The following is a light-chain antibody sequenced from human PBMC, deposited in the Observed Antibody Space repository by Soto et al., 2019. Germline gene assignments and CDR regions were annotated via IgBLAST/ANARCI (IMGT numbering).Light chain of an antibody. J-gene: IGKJ1*01. CDR1: QSVSSY. V-gene: IGKV3-11*01. Sequence: EIVLTQSPATLSLSPVERATLSCRASQSVSSYLAWYQQKPGQAPRLLIYGASDRATGIPDRFSGSGSGTDFTLTISSLQPEDSATYYCHQYYNRPPWTFGQGTKVDIK. CDR3: HQYYNRPPWT. CDR2: GAS.